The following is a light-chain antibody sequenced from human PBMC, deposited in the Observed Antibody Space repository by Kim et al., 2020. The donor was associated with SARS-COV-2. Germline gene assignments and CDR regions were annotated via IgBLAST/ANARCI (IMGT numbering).Light chain of an antibody. Sequence: GETVTIACARSGGSMDDNDVQWYQQRPGGVPTTVIYEDDQRPSGVSDRFSGSIDNSSNSASLTISGLKTEDEADYYCQSYNRSNVVFGVGTQLTVL. CDR2: EDD. V-gene: IGLV6-57*03. J-gene: IGLJ2*01. CDR3: QSYNRSNVV. CDR1: GGSMDDND.